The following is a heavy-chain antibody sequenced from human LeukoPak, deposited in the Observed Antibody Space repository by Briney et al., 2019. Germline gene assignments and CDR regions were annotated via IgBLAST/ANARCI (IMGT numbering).Heavy chain of an antibody. D-gene: IGHD6-19*01. CDR2: IRSNSDGGTI. CDR3: AREEIAVAGWSHYYYYGMDV. V-gene: IGHV3-15*07. CDR1: GFTFSNAW. J-gene: IGHJ6*02. Sequence: GGSLRLSCATSGFTFSNAWMNWVRQAPGKGLEWVGRIRSNSDGGTIDYAAPVKGRFTLSRDDSKTTLYLQMNSLRAEDTAVYYCAREEIAVAGWSHYYYYGMDVWGQGTTVTVSS.